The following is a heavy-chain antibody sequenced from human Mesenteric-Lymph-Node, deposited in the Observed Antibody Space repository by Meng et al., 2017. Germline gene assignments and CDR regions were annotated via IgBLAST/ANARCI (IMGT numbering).Heavy chain of an antibody. CDR1: GGSISSYY. CDR2: IYTSGST. D-gene: IGHD3-10*01. V-gene: IGHV4-4*07. Sequence: GSLRLSCTVSGGSISSYYWSWIRQPAGKGLEWIGRIYTSGSTNYNPSLKSRVTMSVDTSKNQFSLKLSSVTAADTAVYYCARACMVRGSYWFDPWGHGNRV. CDR3: ARACMVRGSYWFDP. J-gene: IGHJ5*02.